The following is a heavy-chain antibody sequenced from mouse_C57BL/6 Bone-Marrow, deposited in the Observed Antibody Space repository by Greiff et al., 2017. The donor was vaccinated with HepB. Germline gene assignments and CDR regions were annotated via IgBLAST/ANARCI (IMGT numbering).Heavy chain of an antibody. J-gene: IGHJ1*03. D-gene: IGHD2-2*01. Sequence: VHLVESGAELVRPGTSVKVSCKASGYAFTNYLIEWVKQRPGQGLEWIGVINPGSGGTNYNEKFKGKATLTADKSSSTAYMQLSSLTSEDSAVYFCARGYDWGYFDVWGTGTTVTVSS. CDR2: INPGSGGT. CDR3: ARGYDWGYFDV. CDR1: GYAFTNYL. V-gene: IGHV1-54*01.